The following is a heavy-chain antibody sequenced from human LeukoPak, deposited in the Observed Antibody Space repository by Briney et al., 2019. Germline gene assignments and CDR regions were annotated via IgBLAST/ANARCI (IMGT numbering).Heavy chain of an antibody. D-gene: IGHD3-22*01. CDR1: GFTVSSNY. Sequence: PGGSLRLSCAASGFTVSSNYMSWVHQAPEKVLEWVSVIYSDGSTYYADSVKGRFTISRDNSKNTLYLQMNSLRAEDTAVYYCARDLHGYDAFDIWGQGTMVTVSS. J-gene: IGHJ3*02. V-gene: IGHV3-66*02. CDR2: IYSDGST. CDR3: ARDLHGYDAFDI.